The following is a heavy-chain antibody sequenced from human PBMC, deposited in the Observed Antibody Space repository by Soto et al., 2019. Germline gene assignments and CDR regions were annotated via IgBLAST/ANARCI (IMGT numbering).Heavy chain of an antibody. J-gene: IGHJ6*02. V-gene: IGHV3-30*18. CDR3: AKRYSSSWFTTYYYYYGMDV. D-gene: IGHD6-13*01. CDR2: ISYDGSNK. Sequence: QVQLVESGGGVVQPGRSLRLSCAASGFTFSSYDMHWVRQAPGKGLEWVAVISYDGSNKYYADSVKGRFTISRDNSKNTLYLQMNSLRAEDTAVYYCAKRYSSSWFTTYYYYYGMDVWGQGTTVTVSS. CDR1: GFTFSSYD.